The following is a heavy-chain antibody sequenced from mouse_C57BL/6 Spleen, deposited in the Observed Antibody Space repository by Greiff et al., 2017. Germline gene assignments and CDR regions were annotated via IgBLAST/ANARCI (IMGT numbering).Heavy chain of an antibody. Sequence: VQLQQSGAELARPGASVKLSCKASGYTFTSYGISWVKQRTGQGLEWIGEIYPRSGNTYYNEKFKGKATLTADKSSSTAYMELRSLTSEDSAVYFCARRDYYGSSYYWYFDVWGTGTTVTVSS. J-gene: IGHJ1*03. CDR1: GYTFTSYG. CDR3: ARRDYYGSSYYWYFDV. V-gene: IGHV1-81*01. CDR2: IYPRSGNT. D-gene: IGHD1-1*01.